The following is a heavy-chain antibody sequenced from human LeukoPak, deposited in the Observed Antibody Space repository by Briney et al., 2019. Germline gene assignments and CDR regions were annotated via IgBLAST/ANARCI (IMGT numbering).Heavy chain of an antibody. J-gene: IGHJ5*02. CDR1: GGSLSSYY. Sequence: SETLSLTCTVSGGSLSSYYWSWIRQPPGKGLEWIGYIYYSGSTNYNPSLKSRVTISVDTSKNQFSLKLSSVTAADTAVYYCARLKSGWFDPWGQGTLVTVSS. CDR2: IYYSGST. V-gene: IGHV4-59*08. CDR3: ARLKSGWFDP.